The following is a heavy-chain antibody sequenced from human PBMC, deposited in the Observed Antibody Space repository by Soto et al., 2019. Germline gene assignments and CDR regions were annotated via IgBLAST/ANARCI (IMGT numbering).Heavy chain of an antibody. CDR2: IYPGDSDT. J-gene: IGHJ6*02. D-gene: IGHD6-13*01. CDR1: GYSFTSYW. CDR3: ARLPYSSSRYYYYYGMDV. V-gene: IGHV5-51*01. Sequence: PGESLKISCKGSGYSFTSYWIGWVRQMPGKGLEWMGIIYPGDSDTRYSPSFQGQVTISADKSISTAYLQWSSLKASDTAMYYCARLPYSSSRYYYYYGMDVWGQGTTVTGSS.